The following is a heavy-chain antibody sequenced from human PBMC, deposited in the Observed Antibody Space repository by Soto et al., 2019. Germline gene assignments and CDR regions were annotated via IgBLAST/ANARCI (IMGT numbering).Heavy chain of an antibody. J-gene: IGHJ4*02. CDR2: INHSGST. CDR1: GGSFSGYY. D-gene: IGHD3-9*01. Sequence: PSETLSLTCAVYGGSFSGYYWSWIRQPPGKGLEWIGEINHSGSTNYNPSLKSRVTISVDTSKSQFSLKLSSVTAADTAVYYCATSYGYSDTLTGPDYWGQGTLVTGSS. CDR3: ATSYGYSDTLTGPDY. V-gene: IGHV4-34*01.